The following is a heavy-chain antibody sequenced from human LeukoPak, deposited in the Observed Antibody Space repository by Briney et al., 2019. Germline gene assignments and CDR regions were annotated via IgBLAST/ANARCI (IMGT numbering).Heavy chain of an antibody. Sequence: ASVKVSCKASGYTFTDYYMHWVQQAPGKGLEWMGRVDPEDGETIYAEKFQGRVTITADTSTDTAYMELSSLRSEDTAVYYCATLRGYSYGLLDYWGQGTLVTVSS. J-gene: IGHJ4*02. D-gene: IGHD5-18*01. V-gene: IGHV1-69-2*01. CDR1: GYTFTDYY. CDR3: ATLRGYSYGLLDY. CDR2: VDPEDGET.